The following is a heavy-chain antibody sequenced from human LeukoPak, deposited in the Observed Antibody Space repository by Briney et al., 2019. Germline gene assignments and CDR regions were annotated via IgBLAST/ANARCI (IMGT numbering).Heavy chain of an antibody. D-gene: IGHD3-22*01. Sequence: GGSLRLSCAASGFTFSDYYMSWIRQAPGKGLEWVSYISSSGSTIYYADSVKGRFTISRDNAKNSLYLQMNSLRAEDTAVYYCARDEGLLPTPLNPKWGQGTLVTVSS. V-gene: IGHV3-11*01. CDR1: GFTFSDYY. J-gene: IGHJ4*02. CDR2: ISSSGSTI. CDR3: ARDEGLLPTPLNPK.